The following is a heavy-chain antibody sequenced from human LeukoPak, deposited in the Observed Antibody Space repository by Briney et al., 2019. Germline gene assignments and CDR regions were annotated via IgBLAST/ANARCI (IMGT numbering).Heavy chain of an antibody. CDR3: ARGPSSSSWSRFDP. J-gene: IGHJ5*02. CDR2: ISSSGTK. Sequence: QSGGSLRLSCSASGFTVNSYNMNWVRQAPGKGLEWVSCISSSGTKYYADSVKGRSTTSRDNGKSSLFLEMNSLRDEDTAVYYCARGPSSSSWSRFDPWGQGTLVTVSS. CDR1: GFTVNSYN. D-gene: IGHD6-13*01. V-gene: IGHV3-48*02.